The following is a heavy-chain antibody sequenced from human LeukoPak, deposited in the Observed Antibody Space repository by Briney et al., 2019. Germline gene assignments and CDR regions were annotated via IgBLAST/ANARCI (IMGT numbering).Heavy chain of an antibody. J-gene: IGHJ3*02. CDR2: IKSKTDGGTT. CDR3: TTDSPYYYDISYNAFDI. Sequence: GGSLRLSCAASGFTFSNAWMSWVRQAPGKGLEWVGGIKSKTDGGTTDYAATVKGRFTISRDDSKTTLYLQMNSLKTAETAVYYCTTDSPYYYDISYNAFDIWGQGTMVTVSS. CDR1: GFTFSNAW. D-gene: IGHD3-22*01. V-gene: IGHV3-15*01.